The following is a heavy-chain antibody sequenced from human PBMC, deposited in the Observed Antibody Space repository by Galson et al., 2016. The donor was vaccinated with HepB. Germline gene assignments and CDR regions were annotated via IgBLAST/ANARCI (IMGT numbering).Heavy chain of an antibody. Sequence: SVKVSCKASGYTFTTYAMHWVRQVPGQRLEWMGLINTASGKTKYSQNFQGRVTITRDTSASTAYMELSSLRSEDSAVYYCARGITVEPSANWFDPWGQGSLVTVSS. CDR1: GYTFTTYA. D-gene: IGHD4-11*01. V-gene: IGHV1-3*04. CDR2: INTASGKT. CDR3: ARGITVEPSANWFDP. J-gene: IGHJ5*02.